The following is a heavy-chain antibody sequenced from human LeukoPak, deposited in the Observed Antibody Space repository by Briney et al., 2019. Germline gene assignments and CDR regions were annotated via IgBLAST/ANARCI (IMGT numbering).Heavy chain of an antibody. CDR1: GYRFTSYW. CDR2: IDPSDSYT. V-gene: IGHV5-10-1*01. D-gene: IGHD3-10*01. CDR3: ARGAWGVRGTRVGMDV. J-gene: IGHJ6*02. Sequence: GESLRISCKGSGYRFTSYWISWVRQMPGKGLEWMGRIDPSDSYTNYSPSFQGHVTISADKSISTAYLQWSSLKASDTAMYYCARGAWGVRGTRVGMDVWGQGTTVTASS.